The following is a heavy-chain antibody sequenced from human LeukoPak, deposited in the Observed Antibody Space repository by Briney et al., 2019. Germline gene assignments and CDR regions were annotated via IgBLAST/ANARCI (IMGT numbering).Heavy chain of an antibody. J-gene: IGHJ4*02. CDR1: GGSFSGYY. V-gene: IGHV4-34*01. Sequence: PSETLSLTCAVYGGSFSGYYWSWIRQPPGKGLEWIGEINHSGSTNYNPSLKSRVTISVDTSKNQFSLKLSSVTAADTAVYYCARGLGGYNYGGRDYWGQGTLVTVSS. D-gene: IGHD5-24*01. CDR3: ARGLGGYNYGGRDY. CDR2: INHSGST.